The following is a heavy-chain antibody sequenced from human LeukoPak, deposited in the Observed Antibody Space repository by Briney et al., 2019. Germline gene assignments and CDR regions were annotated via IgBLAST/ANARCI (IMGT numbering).Heavy chain of an antibody. CDR3: ARLYAAAADY. Sequence: GGSLRLSCVASGFTFSNAWMNWVRQAPGKGLEWVSSISSSSSYIYYADSVKGRFTISRDNAKNSLYLQMNSLRAEDTAVYYCARLYAAAADYWGQGTLVTVSS. CDR1: GFTFSNAW. J-gene: IGHJ4*02. V-gene: IGHV3-21*01. D-gene: IGHD6-13*01. CDR2: ISSSSSYI.